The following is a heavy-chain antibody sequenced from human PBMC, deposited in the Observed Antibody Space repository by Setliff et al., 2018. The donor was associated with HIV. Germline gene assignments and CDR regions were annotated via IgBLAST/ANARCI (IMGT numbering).Heavy chain of an antibody. D-gene: IGHD5-12*01. Sequence: TLSLTCAVYGGSFNGYSWTWIRQPPGKGLEWSGGINHSGSTNYNPSLKSRVTISVDTSKSQFSLRLTSVTAADTAVYYSARTKADGYNGVLDSWGQGTLVTVSS. J-gene: IGHJ4*02. CDR3: ARTKADGYNGVLDS. CDR1: GGSFNGYS. CDR2: INHSGST. V-gene: IGHV4-34*09.